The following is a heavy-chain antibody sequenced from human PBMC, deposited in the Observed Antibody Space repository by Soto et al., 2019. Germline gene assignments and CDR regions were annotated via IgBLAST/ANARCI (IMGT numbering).Heavy chain of an antibody. Sequence: QLQLQESGPGLVKPSETLSLTCTVSGGSISSSSYYWGWIRQPPGKGLEWIGSIYYSGSTYYNPSLRSRVTMSVDTSKNQFSLKLSTVTAADTAVYYWEGRGPAVDYWGQGTLVTVSS. CDR1: GGSISSSSYY. D-gene: IGHD3-10*01. J-gene: IGHJ4*02. CDR3: EGRGPAVDY. CDR2: IYYSGST. V-gene: IGHV4-39*01.